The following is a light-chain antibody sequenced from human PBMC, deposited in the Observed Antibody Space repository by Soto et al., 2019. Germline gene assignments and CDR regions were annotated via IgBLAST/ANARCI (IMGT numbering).Light chain of an antibody. J-gene: IGLJ2*01. CDR1: SSDVGGYNY. Sequence: LTPPASVSGSPGQSITISCTGTSSDVGGYNYVSWYQQHPGKAPKLMIYDVINRPSGVSNRFSGSKSGNSASLTISGLQAEDEADYYCSSYTSSSTYVVFGGGTKVTVL. CDR2: DVI. V-gene: IGLV2-14*03. CDR3: SSYTSSSTYVV.